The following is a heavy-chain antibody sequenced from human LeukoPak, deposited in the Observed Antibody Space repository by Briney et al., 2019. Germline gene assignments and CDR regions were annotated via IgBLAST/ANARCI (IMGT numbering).Heavy chain of an antibody. CDR2: ISAXXGNT. V-gene: IGHV1-18*01. Sequence: EWXGXISAXXGNTNYAKKLQGRVTMTTDTSTSTAYMELRSLRSDDTAVYYCARDSIGGLELLLNYYYYYMDVWGKGTTVTVSS. J-gene: IGHJ6*03. D-gene: IGHD1-26*01. CDR3: ARDSIGGLELLLNYYYYYMDV.